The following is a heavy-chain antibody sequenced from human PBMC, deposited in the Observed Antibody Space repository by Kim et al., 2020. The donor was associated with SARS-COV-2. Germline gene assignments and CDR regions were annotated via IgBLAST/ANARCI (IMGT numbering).Heavy chain of an antibody. CDR1: GGSFSGYY. Sequence: SETLSLTCAVYGGSFSGYYWSWIRQPPGKGLEWIGEINHSGNTNYNPSLKSRVTISVDTSKNQFSLKLSSVTAADTAVYYCARASEYYYGSGSRPRTAYWGQGTLVTVSS. J-gene: IGHJ4*02. CDR2: INHSGNT. V-gene: IGHV4-34*01. CDR3: ARASEYYYGSGSRPRTAY. D-gene: IGHD3-10*01.